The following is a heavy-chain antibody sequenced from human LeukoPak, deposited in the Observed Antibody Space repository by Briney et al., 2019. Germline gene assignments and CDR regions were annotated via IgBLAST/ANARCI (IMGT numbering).Heavy chain of an antibody. Sequence: GGSLRLSCAASGFTFTTYGFNWVRQAPGKGLGWVSSISFSGSYIYYADSVKGRFTISRDNAKNSLYLQMNSLRAEDTAVYYCAREQEDDAFDIWGQGTMVTVSS. J-gene: IGHJ3*02. CDR1: GFTFTTYG. CDR3: AREQEDDAFDI. CDR2: ISFSGSYI. V-gene: IGHV3-21*01.